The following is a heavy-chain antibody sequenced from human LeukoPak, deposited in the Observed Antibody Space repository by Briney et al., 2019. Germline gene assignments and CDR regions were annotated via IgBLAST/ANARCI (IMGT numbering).Heavy chain of an antibody. D-gene: IGHD1-26*01. Sequence: GGSLRLSCAASGFTFDDYAMHWVRQAPGKGLEWVSGISWNSGSIGYADSVKGRFTISRDNAKNSLYLQMNRLRAEDMALYYCAKGYSGSYFEPFDYWGQGTLVTVSS. CDR1: GFTFDDYA. V-gene: IGHV3-9*03. J-gene: IGHJ4*02. CDR2: ISWNSGSI. CDR3: AKGYSGSYFEPFDY.